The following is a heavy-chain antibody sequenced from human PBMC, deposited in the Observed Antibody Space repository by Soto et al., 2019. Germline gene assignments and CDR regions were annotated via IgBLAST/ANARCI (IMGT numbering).Heavy chain of an antibody. D-gene: IGHD3-9*01. CDR3: AKLRYFDWSNYNWFEY. Sequence: PGGSLRLSCAASGFTFSSYAMTWVRQAPGKGLEWVSGISGSGATTSYADSVKGRFTVSRDNSKNTLYLQMNSLRVEDTAVYYCAKLRYFDWSNYNWFEYWGQGTPVTVSS. V-gene: IGHV3-23*01. CDR2: ISGSGATT. J-gene: IGHJ5*01. CDR1: GFTFSSYA.